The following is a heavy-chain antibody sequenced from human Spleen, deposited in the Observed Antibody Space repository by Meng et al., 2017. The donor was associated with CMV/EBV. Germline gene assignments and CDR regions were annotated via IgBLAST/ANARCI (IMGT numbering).Heavy chain of an antibody. D-gene: IGHD2-2*02. V-gene: IGHV1-8*03. CDR3: ARVPIVVPAAIRYYYYYGMDV. CDR2: MNPNSGNT. CDR1: GYTFTSYD. Sequence: ASVKVSCKASGYTFTSYDINWVRQATGQGLEWMGWMNPNSGNTGYAQKFQGRVTITRNTSISTAYMELSSLRSEDTAVYYCARVPIVVPAAIRYYYYYGMDVWGQGTTVTVSS. J-gene: IGHJ6*02.